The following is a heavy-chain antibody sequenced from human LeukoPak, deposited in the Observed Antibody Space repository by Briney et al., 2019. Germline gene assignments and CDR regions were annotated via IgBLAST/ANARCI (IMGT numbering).Heavy chain of an antibody. D-gene: IGHD5-12*01. CDR2: ISGSGDST. CDR3: AKDGAWLRFDD. Sequence: PGGSLRLSCAASGFTFSNYAMRWVRQAPGKGLEWVSGISGSGDSTYYADSVRGRFTISRDDSKNTLYLQMKNLRAEDTAVYYCAKDGAWLRFDDWGQGILVTVSS. J-gene: IGHJ4*02. V-gene: IGHV3-23*01. CDR1: GFTFSNYA.